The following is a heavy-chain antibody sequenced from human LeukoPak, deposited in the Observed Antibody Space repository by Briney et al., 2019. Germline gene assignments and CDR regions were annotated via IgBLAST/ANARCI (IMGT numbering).Heavy chain of an antibody. V-gene: IGHV1-8*01. CDR3: ARGSSDCSSASCYNF. CDR2: MNPNSGNT. CDR1: GYTFTSYD. J-gene: IGHJ4*02. D-gene: IGHD2-2*02. Sequence: ASVEVSCKASGYTFTSYDINWARQATGQGLEWMGWMNPNSGNTGYAQNFQGRVTMTRDTSISTAYMELASLTSDDTAVYYCARGSSDCSSASCYNFWGQGTLVTVSA.